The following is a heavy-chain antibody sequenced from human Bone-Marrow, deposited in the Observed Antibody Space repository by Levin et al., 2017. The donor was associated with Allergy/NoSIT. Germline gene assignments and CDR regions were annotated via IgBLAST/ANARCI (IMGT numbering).Heavy chain of an antibody. J-gene: IGHJ6*02. CDR3: ARMGCSSTSCYNYDYGMDG. CDR1: GGSFSGYY. Sequence: PSETLSLTCAVYGGSFSGYYWSWIRQPPGKGLEWIGEINHSGSTNYNPSLKSRVTISVDTSKNQFSLKLSSVTAADTAVYYCARMGCSSTSCYNYDYGMDGWGQGTTVTVSS. D-gene: IGHD2-2*02. CDR2: INHSGST. V-gene: IGHV4-34*01.